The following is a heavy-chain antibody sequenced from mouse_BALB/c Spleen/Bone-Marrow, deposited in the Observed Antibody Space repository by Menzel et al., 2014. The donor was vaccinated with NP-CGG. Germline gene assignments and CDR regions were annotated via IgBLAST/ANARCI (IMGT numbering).Heavy chain of an antibody. CDR1: GFTFSDYY. Sequence: EVMLVESGGGLVQPGVSLKLSCAASGFTFSDYYMYWVRQTPEKRLEWVAYISNGGGSTYYPDTVKGRFTISIDNAKNTLYLQMSRLKSEDAAMYYCSRGGIYYGMDYWGQGTSVTVSS. CDR3: SRGGIYYGMDY. CDR2: ISNGGGST. J-gene: IGHJ4*01. V-gene: IGHV5-12*01.